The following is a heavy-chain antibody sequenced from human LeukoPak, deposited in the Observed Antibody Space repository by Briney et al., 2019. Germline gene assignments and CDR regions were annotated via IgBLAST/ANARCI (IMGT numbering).Heavy chain of an antibody. J-gene: IGHJ3*02. Sequence: GESLKIFCRGSGYSFTSYWIGWVRQMPGKGVEWRGIIYPGDSDTRYSPLFEGQVHISDDKSLGTAYLQWSSLKASDTAMYYCARAPDAFDIWGQGTMVTVSS. CDR1: GYSFTSYW. CDR3: ARAPDAFDI. V-gene: IGHV5-51*01. CDR2: IYPGDSDT.